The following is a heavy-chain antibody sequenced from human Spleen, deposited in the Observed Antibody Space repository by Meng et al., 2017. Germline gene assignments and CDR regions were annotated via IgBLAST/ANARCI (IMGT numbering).Heavy chain of an antibody. CDR3: ASLGHYYYDSSGYLNWFDP. CDR2: IYYSGST. V-gene: IGHV4-39*01. J-gene: IGHJ5*02. Sequence: QLQLQESGPGLVKPSETLSLTCTVSGGSISSSDNYWGWIRQPPGKGLEWIGSIYYSGSTYYNPSLKSRVTISVDTSKNQFSLKLSSVTAADTAVYYCASLGHYYYDSSGYLNWFDPWGQGPLVTVSS. D-gene: IGHD3-22*01. CDR1: GGSISSSDNY.